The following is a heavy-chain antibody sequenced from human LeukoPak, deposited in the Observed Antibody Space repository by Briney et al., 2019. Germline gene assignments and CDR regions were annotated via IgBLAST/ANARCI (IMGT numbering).Heavy chain of an antibody. CDR1: GFPFSSYA. Sequence: PGASLRLSCAASGFPFSSYAMSWVRQAPGKGLECVPAIIGSGGSTYYSDSVKGRFTISRDNSKNTLYLQMNSLRAEDTAVYYCANGFYFDYWGQGTLVTVSS. CDR2: IIGSGGST. CDR3: ANGFYFDY. J-gene: IGHJ4*02. D-gene: IGHD5-12*01. V-gene: IGHV3-23*01.